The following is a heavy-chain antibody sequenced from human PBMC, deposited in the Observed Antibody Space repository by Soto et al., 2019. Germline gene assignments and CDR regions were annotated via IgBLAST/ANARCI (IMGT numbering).Heavy chain of an antibody. CDR2: IYWDDDK. CDR3: AHRLYESSGYSFDY. V-gene: IGHV2-5*02. CDR1: GFSLDTSGVG. Sequence: QITLKESGPTLVKPTQTLTLTCTFSGFSLDTSGVGVGWIRQPPGKALEWLALIYWDDDKSYSPSLKSRLTITKDTSKNQVVLTMTNIDPVDTATYYCAHRLYESSGYSFDYWGQGTLVTVSS. D-gene: IGHD3-22*01. J-gene: IGHJ4*02.